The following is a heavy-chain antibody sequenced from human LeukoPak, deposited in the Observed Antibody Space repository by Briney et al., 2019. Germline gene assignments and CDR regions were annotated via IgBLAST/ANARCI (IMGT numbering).Heavy chain of an antibody. CDR1: GFTFSSYA. CDR2: IGGSRGST. CDR3: AKDLRGITAGLDY. D-gene: IGHD6-13*01. V-gene: IGHV3-23*01. Sequence: GGSLRLSCAASGFTFSSYAMSWVRQAPGKGLEWVSAIGGSRGSTYYADSVKGRYTISRDNSKNTLYLQMNSLRAEDTAVYYCAKDLRGITAGLDYWGQGTLVTVSS. J-gene: IGHJ4*02.